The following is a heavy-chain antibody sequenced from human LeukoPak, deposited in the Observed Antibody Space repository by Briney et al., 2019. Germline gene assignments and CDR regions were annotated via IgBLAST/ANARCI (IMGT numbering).Heavy chain of an antibody. J-gene: IGHJ3*02. CDR3: ARDQGYYYDSSGYITSAFDI. V-gene: IGHV1-18*01. CDR1: GYTFNTYG. CDR2: ISAYNGNT. D-gene: IGHD3-22*01. Sequence: ASVKVSCKTSGYTFNTYGIAWVRQAPGQGLEWMGWISAYNGNTNYAQNLQDRVTMTTDTSTTTAYMELRSLRSDDTAVYYCARDQGYYYDSSGYITSAFDIWGQGTMVTVSS.